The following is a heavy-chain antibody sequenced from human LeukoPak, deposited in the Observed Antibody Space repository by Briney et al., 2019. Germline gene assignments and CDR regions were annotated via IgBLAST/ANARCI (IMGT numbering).Heavy chain of an antibody. CDR1: GGSFSGYY. Sequence: SETLSLTCAVYGGSFSGYYWSWIRQPPGKGLEWIGEINHSGSTNYNPSLKSRVTISVDTSKNQFSLKLSSGTAADTAVYYCARGPRWLQSPFDYWGQGTLVTVSS. CDR2: INHSGST. J-gene: IGHJ4*02. D-gene: IGHD5-24*01. V-gene: IGHV4-34*01. CDR3: ARGPRWLQSPFDY.